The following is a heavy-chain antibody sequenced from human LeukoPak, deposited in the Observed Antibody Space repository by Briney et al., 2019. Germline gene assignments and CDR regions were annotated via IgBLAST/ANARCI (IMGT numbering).Heavy chain of an antibody. CDR2: ISYDGSNK. CDR1: GFTFSSYA. J-gene: IGHJ6*02. Sequence: GRSLRLSCAASGFTFSSYAMRWVRQAPGKGLEWVAVISYDGSNKYYADSVKGRFTISRDNSKNTLYLQMNSLRAEDTVVYYCARDKTMIVVVPYYYGMDVWGQGTTVTVSS. CDR3: ARDKTMIVVVPYYYGMDV. V-gene: IGHV3-30-3*01. D-gene: IGHD3-22*01.